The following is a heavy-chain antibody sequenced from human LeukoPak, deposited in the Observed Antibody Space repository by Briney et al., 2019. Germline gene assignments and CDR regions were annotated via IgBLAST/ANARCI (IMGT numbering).Heavy chain of an antibody. D-gene: IGHD3-22*01. Sequence: GGSLRLSCAASGFTFSSYSMNWVRQAPGKGLEWVSSISSSSSYIYYADSVKGRFTISRDNAKNSLYLQMNSLRAEDTAVYYCARDVNYYYDSSGSFDCWGQGTLVTVSS. CDR3: ARDVNYYYDSSGSFDC. CDR2: ISSSSSYI. J-gene: IGHJ4*02. CDR1: GFTFSSYS. V-gene: IGHV3-21*01.